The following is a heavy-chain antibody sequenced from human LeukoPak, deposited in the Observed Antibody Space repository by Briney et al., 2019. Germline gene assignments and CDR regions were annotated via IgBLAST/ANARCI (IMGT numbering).Heavy chain of an antibody. CDR1: GGPIRNYY. Sequence: PSGTLSLTCTVSGGPIRNYYWGWIPQPPGKGLELFGNIHYSGTTNYNPSLKSRVTMSVDSSKNQFSLKLNSVTVLDTAVYYCARSQSLSEDVFDVWGQGTLVTVSS. V-gene: IGHV4-59*01. D-gene: IGHD3-16*02. CDR2: IHYSGTT. CDR3: ARSQSLSEDVFDV. J-gene: IGHJ3*01.